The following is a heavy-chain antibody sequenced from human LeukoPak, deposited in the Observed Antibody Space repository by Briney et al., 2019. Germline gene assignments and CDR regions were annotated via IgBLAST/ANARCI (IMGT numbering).Heavy chain of an antibody. Sequence: SETLSLTCTVSGGSISSYYWSWIRQPPGKGLEWIGYIYYSGGTNYNPSLKSRVAISVDTSKNQFSLKLSSVAAADTAVYYCARVWRWLPLYYFDYWGQGTLVTVSS. J-gene: IGHJ4*02. CDR3: ARVWRWLPLYYFDY. CDR1: GGSISSYY. D-gene: IGHD5-24*01. V-gene: IGHV4-59*01. CDR2: IYYSGGT.